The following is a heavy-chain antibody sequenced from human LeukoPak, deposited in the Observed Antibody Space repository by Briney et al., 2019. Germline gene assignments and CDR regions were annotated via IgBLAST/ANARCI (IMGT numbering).Heavy chain of an antibody. V-gene: IGHV4-34*01. CDR2: INHSGST. D-gene: IGHD2-21*02. CDR3: ARDPVDCGGDCYGEEYYFDY. CDR1: GGSFSGYY. Sequence: NPSETLSLTCAVYGGSFSGYYWSWIRQPPGKGLEWIGEINHSGSTNYNPSLKSRVTISVDTSKNQFSLKLSSVTAADTAVYYCARDPVDCGGDCYGEEYYFDYWGQGTLVTVSS. J-gene: IGHJ4*02.